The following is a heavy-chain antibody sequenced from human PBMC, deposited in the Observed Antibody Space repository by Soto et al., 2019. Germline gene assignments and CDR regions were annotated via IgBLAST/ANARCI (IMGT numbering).Heavy chain of an antibody. CDR2: IYYSGST. CDR1: GGSISSYY. D-gene: IGHD2-15*01. CDR3: ARHEVVVAATPAVFDY. Sequence: SETLSLTCTVSGGSISSYYWSWIRQPPGKGLEWIGYIYYSGSTNYNPSLKSRVTISVDTSKNQFSLKLSSVTAADTAVYYCARHEVVVAATPAVFDYWGQGTPVTVSS. J-gene: IGHJ4*02. V-gene: IGHV4-59*08.